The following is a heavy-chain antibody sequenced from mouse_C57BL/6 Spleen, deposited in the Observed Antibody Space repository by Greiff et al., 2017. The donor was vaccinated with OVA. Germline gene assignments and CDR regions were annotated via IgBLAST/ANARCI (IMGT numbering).Heavy chain of an antibody. CDR2: ILPGSGST. J-gene: IGHJ1*03. CDR1: GYTFTGYW. V-gene: IGHV1-9*01. CDR3: ARKRDDGYYVRYFDV. Sequence: VQLQQSGAELMKPGASVKLSCKATGYTFTGYWIEWVKQRPGHGLEWIGEILPGSGSTTYNEKFKGKATFTAAKSSNTAYMQLSSLTTEDSSSYYCARKRDDGYYVRYFDVWGTGTTVTVSS. D-gene: IGHD2-3*01.